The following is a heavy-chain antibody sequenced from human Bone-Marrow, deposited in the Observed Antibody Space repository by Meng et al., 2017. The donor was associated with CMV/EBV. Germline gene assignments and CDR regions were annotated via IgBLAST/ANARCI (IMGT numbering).Heavy chain of an antibody. J-gene: IGHJ2*01. D-gene: IGHD2-2*01. CDR2: ISYDGSNK. Sequence: GESLKISCAASGFTFSSYPMHWVRQAPGKGLEWVAIISYDGSNKYYADSMKGRFTISRDNSKNTLYLQMNSLRAEDTAVYCCAKFGNCSTTSCLWYFDIWGRGTLVTVSS. CDR1: GFTFSSYP. CDR3: AKFGNCSTTSCLWYFDI. V-gene: IGHV3-30-3*02.